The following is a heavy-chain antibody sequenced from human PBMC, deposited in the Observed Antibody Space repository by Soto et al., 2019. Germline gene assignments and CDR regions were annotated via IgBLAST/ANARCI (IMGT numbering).Heavy chain of an antibody. Sequence: PGGSLRLSCAASGFTLRNYWMHWARQGPGKGLVWVSHINGDGTSAGYADSVKGRFTITRDNAKNTLFLQINSLRVEDTAMYYCGRGEVPASIDYWGQGALVTVSS. CDR3: GRGEVPASIDY. D-gene: IGHD2-2*01. CDR2: INGDGTSA. J-gene: IGHJ4*02. CDR1: GFTLRNYW. V-gene: IGHV3-74*01.